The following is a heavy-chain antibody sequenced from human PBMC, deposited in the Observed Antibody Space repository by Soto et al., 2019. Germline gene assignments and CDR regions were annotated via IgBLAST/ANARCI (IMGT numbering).Heavy chain of an antibody. V-gene: IGHV3-7*03. J-gene: IGHJ6*02. CDR2: IKQDGSEK. CDR1: GFTFRSYW. D-gene: IGHD6-13*01. CDR3: ARNLGIAAAGTDYYHGMDV. Sequence: GGSLRLSCGDSGFTFRSYWMSWVRQAPGKGLEWVANIKQDGSEKNYVDSVKGRFTISRDNAKSSLYLQMNSLRAEDTAVYYCARNLGIAAAGTDYYHGMDVWGQGTTVTV.